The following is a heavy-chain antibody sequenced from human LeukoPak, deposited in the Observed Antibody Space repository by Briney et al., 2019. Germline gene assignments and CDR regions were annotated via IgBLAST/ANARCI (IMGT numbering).Heavy chain of an antibody. D-gene: IGHD5-12*01. V-gene: IGHV3-30*01. J-gene: IGHJ5*02. Sequence: GGSLRLSCAASGFTFSSYAMHWVRQAPGKGLEWVAGMSYDGSNKYYAGSAKGRFTISRDNSQNTVYLQTNSWRAQDTAVYYCARDMGVVATIRFWFDPWGQGTLVTVSS. CDR1: GFTFSSYA. CDR3: ARDMGVVATIRFWFDP. CDR2: MSYDGSNK.